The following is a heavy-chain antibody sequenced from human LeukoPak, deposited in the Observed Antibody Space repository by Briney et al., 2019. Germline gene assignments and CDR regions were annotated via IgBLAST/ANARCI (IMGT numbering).Heavy chain of an antibody. D-gene: IGHD2-2*01. CDR3: ARDLGLRQLPQGWFDP. Sequence: SVKVSCKASGGTFSSYAISWVRQAPGQGLEWMGGIIPIFGTANYAQKFQGRVTITADESTSTAYMELSSLRSDDTAVYYCARDLGLRQLPQGWFDPWGQGTLVTVSS. J-gene: IGHJ5*02. CDR2: IIPIFGTA. CDR1: GGTFSSYA. V-gene: IGHV1-69*13.